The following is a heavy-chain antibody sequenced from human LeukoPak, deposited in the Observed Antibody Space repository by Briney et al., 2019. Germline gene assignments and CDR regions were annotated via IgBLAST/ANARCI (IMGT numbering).Heavy chain of an antibody. J-gene: IGHJ4*02. D-gene: IGHD2-21*01. CDR1: GFTFSSYS. CDR3: ARGAYCGGDCYSDLDY. Sequence: PGGSLRLSCAASGFTFSSYSMNWVRQAPGKGLEWVSSISSSSSYIYYADSVKGRFTISRDNAKNSLHLQMNSLRAEDTAVYYCARGAYCGGDCYSDLDYWGQGTLVTVSS. V-gene: IGHV3-21*01. CDR2: ISSSSSYI.